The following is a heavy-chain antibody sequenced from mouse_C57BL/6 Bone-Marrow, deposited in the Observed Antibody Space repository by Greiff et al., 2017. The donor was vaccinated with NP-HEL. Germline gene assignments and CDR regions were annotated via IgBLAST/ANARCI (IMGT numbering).Heavy chain of an antibody. D-gene: IGHD1-1*01. J-gene: IGHJ3*01. CDR3: AKGGSSSFAY. Sequence: QVQLQQSGAELVRPGASVKLSCKASGYTFTDYYINWVKQRPGQGLEWIARIYPGSGNTYYNEKFKGKATLTAEKSSSTAYMQLSSLTSEDSAVYFCAKGGSSSFAYWGQGTLVTVSA. V-gene: IGHV1-76*01. CDR1: GYTFTDYY. CDR2: IYPGSGNT.